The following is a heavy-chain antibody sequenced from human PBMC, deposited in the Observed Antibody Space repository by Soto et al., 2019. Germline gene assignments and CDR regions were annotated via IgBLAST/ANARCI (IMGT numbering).Heavy chain of an antibody. CDR2: IYYSGST. D-gene: IGHD6-6*01. CDR3: ARTHLEYSSSHPLGWFDP. J-gene: IGHJ5*02. Sequence: TLALACTVSGGSSSSSRYYWGWIRQPPGKGLEWIGSIYYSGSTYYNPSLKSRVTISVDTSKNQFSLKLSSVTAADTAVYYCARTHLEYSSSHPLGWFDPWGQGTLVTVSS. CDR1: GGSSSSSRYY. V-gene: IGHV4-39*01.